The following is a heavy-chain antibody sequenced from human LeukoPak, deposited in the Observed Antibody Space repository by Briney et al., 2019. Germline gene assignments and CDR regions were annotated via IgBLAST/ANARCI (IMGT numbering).Heavy chain of an antibody. CDR2: INHSGST. V-gene: IGHV4-34*01. J-gene: IGHJ4*02. D-gene: IGHD5-18*01. CDR3: ARRRVISGYSYGPHYFDY. CDR1: GGSFSGYY. Sequence: SETLSLTCAVYGGSFSGYYWSWIRQPPGKGLEWIGEINHSGSTNYNPSLKSRVTISVDTSKNQFSLKLSSVTAADTAVYYCARRRVISGYSYGPHYFDYWGQGTLVTVSS.